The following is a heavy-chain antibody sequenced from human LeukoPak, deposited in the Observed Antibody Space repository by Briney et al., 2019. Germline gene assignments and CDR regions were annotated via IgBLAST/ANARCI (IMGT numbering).Heavy chain of an antibody. D-gene: IGHD4-17*01. CDR1: GGSFSGYY. CDR2: INHSGST. Sequence: SETLSLTCAVYGGSFSGYYWSWISQPPGKGLEWIGEINHSGSTNYNPSLKSRVTISVDTSKNQFSLKLSSVTAADTAVYYCVRGRDYGDSLPDYWGQGTLVTVSS. V-gene: IGHV4-34*01. J-gene: IGHJ4*02. CDR3: VRGRDYGDSLPDY.